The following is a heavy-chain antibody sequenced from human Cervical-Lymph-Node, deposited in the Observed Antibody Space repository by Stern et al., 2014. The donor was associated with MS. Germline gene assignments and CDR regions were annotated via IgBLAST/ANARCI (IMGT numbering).Heavy chain of an antibody. D-gene: IGHD6-19*01. V-gene: IGHV1-46*01. Sequence: VQLVESGAEVKKPGASVKVSCKASGYTFISYYMHWVRQAPGQGLEGMGIINPSGGTTSHAQKFQGRVTMTRDTSTSTVYMELSSLRSEDTAVYYCAREVAGHRLGMMDVWGQGTTVTVSS. J-gene: IGHJ6*02. CDR3: AREVAGHRLGMMDV. CDR1: GYTFISYY. CDR2: INPSGGTT.